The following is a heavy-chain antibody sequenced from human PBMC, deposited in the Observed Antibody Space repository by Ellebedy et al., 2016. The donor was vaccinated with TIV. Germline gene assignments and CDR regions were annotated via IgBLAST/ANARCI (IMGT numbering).Heavy chain of an antibody. CDR1: GFTFSTYW. Sequence: GGSLRLSXAASGFTFSTYWMSWVRHAPGKGLEWASNIKEDGSEKSYVDSVKGRFTLSRDNAKNSLYLQMNSLRAEDTAVYYCARDFTRGIYCSRGSCYSSVFDYWGQGTQVTVSS. CDR3: ARDFTRGIYCSRGSCYSSVFDY. CDR2: IKEDGSEK. J-gene: IGHJ4*02. V-gene: IGHV3-7*01. D-gene: IGHD2-15*01.